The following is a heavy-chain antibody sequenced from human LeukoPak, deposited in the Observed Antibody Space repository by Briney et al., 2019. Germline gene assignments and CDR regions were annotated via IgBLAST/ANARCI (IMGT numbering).Heavy chain of an antibody. CDR1: GGSISSYY. J-gene: IGHJ6*03. D-gene: IGHD2-15*01. Sequence: PSETLSLTCTVSGGSISSYYWSWIRQPPGKGLEWIGYIYYSGSTNYNPSLKSRVTISVDTSKNQFSLKLSSVTAADTAVYYCARANKPSPYRHHTPLYYYYMDVWGKGTTVTVSS. CDR3: ARANKPSPYRHHTPLYYYYMDV. CDR2: IYYSGST. V-gene: IGHV4-59*01.